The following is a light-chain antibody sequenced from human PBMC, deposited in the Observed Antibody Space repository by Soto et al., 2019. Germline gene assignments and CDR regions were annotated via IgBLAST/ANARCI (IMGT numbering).Light chain of an antibody. CDR2: DVS. Sequence: QSALTQPASVSGSPGQSITISCTGTSSDVGGYNYVSWYQQYPGKAPKLMIYDVSNRPSGVSNRFSGSKSGNTASLTISGLQAEDEAGYYCSSYRSSSSPRVFGGGTKLTVL. CDR3: SSYRSSSSPRV. V-gene: IGLV2-14*03. J-gene: IGLJ2*01. CDR1: SSDVGGYNY.